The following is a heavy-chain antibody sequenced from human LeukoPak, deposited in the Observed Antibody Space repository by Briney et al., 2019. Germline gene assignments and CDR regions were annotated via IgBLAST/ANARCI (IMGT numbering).Heavy chain of an antibody. J-gene: IGHJ5*02. D-gene: IGHD3-10*01. CDR1: GGSISSSSYY. CDR3: ARGRRYYGSGSRRRNWFDP. Sequence: PSETLSLTCTVSGGSISSSSYYWGWIRQPPGQGLEWIGSIYYSGSTYYNPSLKSRVTISVDTSKNQFSLKLSSVTAADTAVYYGARGRRYYGSGSRRRNWFDPWGQGTLVTVSS. V-gene: IGHV4-39*01. CDR2: IYYSGST.